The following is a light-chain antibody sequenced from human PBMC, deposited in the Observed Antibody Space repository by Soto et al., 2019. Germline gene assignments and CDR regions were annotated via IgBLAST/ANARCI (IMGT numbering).Light chain of an antibody. Sequence: QSALTQPASVSGSPGQSMTISCTGTSSDVGGYNYVSWYQKHPGKAPKLMIYEVSNRPSGVSNRFSGSKSGNTASLTISGLEAEDEADYYCSSYTSSSTWVFGGGTQLTVL. CDR3: SSYTSSSTWV. CDR1: SSDVGGYNY. J-gene: IGLJ3*02. V-gene: IGLV2-14*01. CDR2: EVS.